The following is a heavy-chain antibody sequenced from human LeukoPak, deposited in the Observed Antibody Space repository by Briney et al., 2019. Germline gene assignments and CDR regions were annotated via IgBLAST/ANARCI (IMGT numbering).Heavy chain of an antibody. Sequence: PSETLSLTCAVYGGSFSGYYWSWIRQPPGKGLEWIGEINHSGSTNYNPSLKSRVTISVDTSKNQFSLKLSSVTAADTAVYYCARVRFGDYDFWSGYSSFAFDIWGQGTMVTVSS. CDR3: ARVRFGDYDFWSGYSSFAFDI. V-gene: IGHV4-34*01. CDR1: GGSFSGYY. J-gene: IGHJ3*02. CDR2: INHSGST. D-gene: IGHD3-3*01.